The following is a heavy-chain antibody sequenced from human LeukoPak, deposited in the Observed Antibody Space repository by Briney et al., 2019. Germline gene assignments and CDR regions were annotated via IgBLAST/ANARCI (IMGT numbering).Heavy chain of an antibody. V-gene: IGHV3-13*01. CDR3: AKDYPRGDSSSSLPPDF. CDR2: IGTAGDT. CDR1: GFTFSSYD. D-gene: IGHD2-2*01. J-gene: IGHJ4*02. Sequence: PGGSLRLSCAASGFTFSSYDMHWVRQATGKGLEWVSAIGTAGDTYYPGSVKGRFTISRENAKNSLYLQMNSLRAGDTAVYYCAKDYPRGDSSSSLPPDFWGQGTLVTVSS.